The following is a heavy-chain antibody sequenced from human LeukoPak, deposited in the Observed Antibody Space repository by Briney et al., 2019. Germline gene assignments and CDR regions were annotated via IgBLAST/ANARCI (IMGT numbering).Heavy chain of an antibody. J-gene: IGHJ4*02. V-gene: IGHV4-61*02. Sequence: SETLSLTCTVSGGSISSGSYYWSWIRQPAGKGLEWIGRIYTSGSTNYNPSLKSRVTISVDTSKNQFSLKLSSVTAADTAVYYCARERRDGYNRAVDYWGQGTLVTVSS. CDR3: ARERRDGYNRAVDY. CDR2: IYTSGST. D-gene: IGHD5-24*01. CDR1: GGSISSGSYY.